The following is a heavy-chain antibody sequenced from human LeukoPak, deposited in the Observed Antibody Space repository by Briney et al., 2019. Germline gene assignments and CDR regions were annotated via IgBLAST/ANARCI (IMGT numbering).Heavy chain of an antibody. D-gene: IGHD4-17*01. CDR2: IYYSGNT. J-gene: IGHJ5*02. CDR1: GGSISSYY. V-gene: IGHV4-59*12. CDR3: ARGLPKHDFGDYGGTWFDP. Sequence: MPSETLSLTCTVSGGSISSYYWGWIRQPPGKGLEWIGSIYYSGNTNYNPSLQSRVTMSVDTSKNQFSLKLSSVTAADTAMYYCARGLPKHDFGDYGGTWFDPWGQGTLVTVSS.